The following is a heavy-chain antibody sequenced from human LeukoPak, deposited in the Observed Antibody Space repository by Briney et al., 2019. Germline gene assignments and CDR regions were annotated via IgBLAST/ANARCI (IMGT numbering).Heavy chain of an antibody. CDR3: ARYGSIAAAGTFDY. CDR1: GFTFSRFW. CDR2: VKQDGSEK. Sequence: GGSLRLSCAASGFTFSRFWMSWVRQAPGKGLEWVANVKQDGSEKYYVDTVKGRFTITRDNAKNSLYLQMNSLRAEDTAVYYCARYGSIAAAGTFDYWGQGTLVTVSS. V-gene: IGHV3-7*04. J-gene: IGHJ4*02. D-gene: IGHD6-13*01.